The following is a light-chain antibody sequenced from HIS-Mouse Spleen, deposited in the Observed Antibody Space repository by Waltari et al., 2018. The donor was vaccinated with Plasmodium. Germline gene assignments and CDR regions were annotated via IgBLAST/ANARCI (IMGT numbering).Light chain of an antibody. V-gene: IGKV3-15*01. CDR2: GAA. Sequence: EIVMTQSPATLSVSPGERATLSCRASQRVSSNLAWYQQKPGQAPRLLIYGAATRATGIPAMFSGSGSGTEFTLTISSLQSEDFAVYYCQQYNNWSFTFGPGTKVDIK. J-gene: IGKJ3*01. CDR1: QRVSSN. CDR3: QQYNNWSFT.